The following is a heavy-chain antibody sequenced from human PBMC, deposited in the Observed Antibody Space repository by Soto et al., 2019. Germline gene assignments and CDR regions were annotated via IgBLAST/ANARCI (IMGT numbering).Heavy chain of an antibody. J-gene: IGHJ4*02. CDR3: ARGYYYGSGSYYNVSRPIGYFDY. V-gene: IGHV3-21*01. CDR2: TSSSSSYI. Sequence: EVQLVESGGGLVKPGGSLRLSCAASGFTFSSYSMNWVRQAPGKGLEWVSSTSSSSSYIYYADSVKGRFTISRDNAKNSLYLQMNSLRAEDTAVYYCARGYYYGSGSYYNVSRPIGYFDYWGQGTLVTVSS. D-gene: IGHD3-10*01. CDR1: GFTFSSYS.